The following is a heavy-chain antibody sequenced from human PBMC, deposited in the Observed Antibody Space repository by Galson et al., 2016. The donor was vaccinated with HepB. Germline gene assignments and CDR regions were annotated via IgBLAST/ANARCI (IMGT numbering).Heavy chain of an antibody. CDR2: ISGSGGFT. D-gene: IGHD6-19*01. Sequence: SLRLSCAVSGFTFSSNAMTWVRQAPGKGLEWVSSISGSGGFTYYADSVKGRFTISRDNSKNTLYLRMNFLRAEDTAVYYCAKVGGIAVAGWADYWGQGTLVTVSS. V-gene: IGHV3-23*01. CDR3: AKVGGIAVAGWADY. J-gene: IGHJ4*02. CDR1: GFTFSSNA.